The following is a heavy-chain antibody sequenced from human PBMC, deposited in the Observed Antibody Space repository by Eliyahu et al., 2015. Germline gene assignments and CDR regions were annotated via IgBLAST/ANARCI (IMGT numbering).Heavy chain of an antibody. CDR3: ARDRRDCSGAICYSGYFDY. J-gene: IGHJ4*02. CDR1: GFXXXXYW. V-gene: IGHV3-7*01. D-gene: IGHD2-15*01. Sequence: EVQLVESGGGLVQPGGSLXLSCAASGFXXXXYWXGWVRQAPGKGLEWVANINEDGSEEKFVDSVQGRFTISRDNAKNSLSLQMNSLKPEDTAVYYCARDRRDCSGAICYSGYFDYWGQGTLVAVSS. CDR2: INEDGSEE.